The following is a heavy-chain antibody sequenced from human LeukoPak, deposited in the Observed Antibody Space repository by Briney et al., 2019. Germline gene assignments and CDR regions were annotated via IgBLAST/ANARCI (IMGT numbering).Heavy chain of an antibody. CDR1: EFTFSSYS. J-gene: IGHJ3*02. D-gene: IGHD6-13*01. V-gene: IGHV3-48*01. CDR2: ISSSSFI. Sequence: QTGGSLRLSCAASEFTFSSYSMNWVRQAPGKGLEWVAYISSSSFIYYADSVKGRFTISRDNAKNSLYLRMNSLRAEDTAVYYCARMAEYSSRYFDIWGQGTMVIVSS. CDR3: ARMAEYSSRYFDI.